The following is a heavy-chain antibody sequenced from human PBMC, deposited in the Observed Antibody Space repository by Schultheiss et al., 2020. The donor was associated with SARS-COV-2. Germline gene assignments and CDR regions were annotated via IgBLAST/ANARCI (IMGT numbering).Heavy chain of an antibody. J-gene: IGHJ3*02. CDR3: AKVIGDCSGGSCYIDI. CDR1: GFTFSSYA. Sequence: GGSLRLSCAASGFTFSSYAMSWVRQAPGKGLEWVSAISGSGGSTYYADSVKGRFTISRDNSRNTLYLQMDSLRAEDTTVYYCAKVIGDCSGGSCYIDIWGQGTMVTVSS. D-gene: IGHD2-15*01. V-gene: IGHV3-23*01. CDR2: ISGSGGST.